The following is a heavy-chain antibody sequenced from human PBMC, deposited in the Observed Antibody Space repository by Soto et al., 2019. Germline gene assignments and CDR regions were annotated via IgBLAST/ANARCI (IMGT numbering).Heavy chain of an antibody. D-gene: IGHD3-3*01. CDR2: VSHSGGS. CDR1: GGSFSDYS. CDR3: ARDFAYFDS. J-gene: IGHJ4*02. Sequence: SETLSLTCAVYGGSFSDYSWSWIRQPPGKGLAWIGEVSHSGGSNYNPSLKSRVTISVDTSKNQFSLNLDSVTAADTAVYFCARDFAYFDSWGQGTLVTVSS. V-gene: IGHV4-34*01.